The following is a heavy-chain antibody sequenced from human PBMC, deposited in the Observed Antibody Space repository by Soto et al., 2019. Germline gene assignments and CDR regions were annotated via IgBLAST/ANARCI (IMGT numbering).Heavy chain of an antibody. CDR2: IYYSGST. Sequence: SETLSLTCTVSGGSISSYYWSWIRQPPGKGLEWIGYIYYSGSTNYNPSLKSRVTISVDTSKNQFSLKLSSVTAADTAVYYCARLAAAGNWFDPWGQGTLVTVSS. CDR1: GGSISSYY. J-gene: IGHJ5*02. D-gene: IGHD6-13*01. CDR3: ARLAAAGNWFDP. V-gene: IGHV4-59*01.